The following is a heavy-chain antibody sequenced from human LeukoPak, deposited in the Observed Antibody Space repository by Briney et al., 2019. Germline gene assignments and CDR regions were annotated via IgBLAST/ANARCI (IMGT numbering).Heavy chain of an antibody. Sequence: ASVKVSCKASGYTFTGYYIHWVRQAPGQGLEWMGWINPNSGGTNYAQKFQGRVTMTRDTSISTAYMELSRLRSDDTAVYYCARDEITMVRGSPGGNAFDIWGQGTMVTVSS. CDR3: ARDEITMVRGSPGGNAFDI. J-gene: IGHJ3*02. CDR2: INPNSGGT. D-gene: IGHD3-10*01. CDR1: GYTFTGYY. V-gene: IGHV1-2*02.